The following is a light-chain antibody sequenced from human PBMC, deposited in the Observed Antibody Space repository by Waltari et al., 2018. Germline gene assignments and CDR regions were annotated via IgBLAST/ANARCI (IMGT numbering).Light chain of an antibody. CDR2: DDS. J-gene: IGLJ2*01. V-gene: IGLV3-21*02. CDR3: QVWDGGSEHVV. CDR1: SIGSKS. Sequence: SYVLTQPDSVSVAPGQTATITCGGNSIGSKSVNWFQQKPGQAPVLVVHDDSDRPSGIPERFSGSNSGNPASLTISGVEAGDEADYYCQVWDGGSEHVVFGGG.